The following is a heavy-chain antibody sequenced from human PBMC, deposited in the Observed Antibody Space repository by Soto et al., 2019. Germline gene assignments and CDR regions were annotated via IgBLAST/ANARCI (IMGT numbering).Heavy chain of an antibody. CDR3: AKKYCSGTGCKPVALDM. D-gene: IGHD2-2*01. V-gene: IGHV3-23*01. Sequence: EVQLLESGGDLVQPGGSLRLSCAASGFAFSSYAMSWVRQAPGKGLEWVSAISGSGGGTYYADSVKGRFTISRDNSKNTLYLHMSSLRAYATAVYYCAKKYCSGTGCKPVALDMWGQGRRVTVSS. J-gene: IGHJ3*02. CDR2: ISGSGGGT. CDR1: GFAFSSYA.